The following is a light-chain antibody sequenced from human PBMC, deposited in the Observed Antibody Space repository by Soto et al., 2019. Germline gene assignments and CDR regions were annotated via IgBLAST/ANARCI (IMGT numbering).Light chain of an antibody. CDR1: QSVNTN. J-gene: IGKJ4*01. Sequence: EIVMTQSPATLSVSPGERATLSCRASQSVNTNLGWYQQKPGQAPRLLISDASTRATGIPARFSGSGSGTEFTITISSMHSEDFAVYYCQQYNNGXQLTCGGGTKV. V-gene: IGKV3-15*01. CDR3: QQYNNGXQLT. CDR2: DAS.